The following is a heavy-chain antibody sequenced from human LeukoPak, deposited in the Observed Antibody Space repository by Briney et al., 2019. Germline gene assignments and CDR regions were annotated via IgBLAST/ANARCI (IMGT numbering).Heavy chain of an antibody. CDR1: GFTVRSNS. CDR2: IYSGGST. D-gene: IGHD2-2*01. V-gene: IGHV3-53*01. Sequence: GGSLRLSCAASGFTVRSNSMSWVRQAPGKGLEWVSVIYSGGSTCYADSVNGRFTISRDSSKNTLYLQMNSLRAEDTAVYYCASAREYCISTNCYEYFQHWGQGTLVTVSS. CDR3: ASAREYCISTNCYEYFQH. J-gene: IGHJ1*01.